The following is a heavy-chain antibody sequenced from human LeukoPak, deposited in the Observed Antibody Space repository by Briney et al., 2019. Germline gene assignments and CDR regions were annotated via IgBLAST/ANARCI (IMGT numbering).Heavy chain of an antibody. J-gene: IGHJ4*02. V-gene: IGHV4-38-2*02. CDR1: GYSISSGFY. Sequence: SETLSLTCTVSGYSISSGFYWGWIRQPPGKGLEWIGNIYYSGSTYYNPSLKSRVTISVDTSKNQFSLKLSSVTAADTAVYYCARDGRFPPEVLPRYFDYWGQGTLVTVSS. CDR2: IYYSGST. D-gene: IGHD1-26*01. CDR3: ARDGRFPPEVLPRYFDY.